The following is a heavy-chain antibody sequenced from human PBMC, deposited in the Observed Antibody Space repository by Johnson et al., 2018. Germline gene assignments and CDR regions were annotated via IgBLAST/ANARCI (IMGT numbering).Heavy chain of an antibody. V-gene: IGHV3-74*01. D-gene: IGHD3-3*02. Sequence: VQLQESGGGLVQPGGSLRLSCVASGFTLSTSWMHWVRQAPGKGLVWVSRINNDGSGTIYADSVKCRFTISRDNARNTLHLQMNSLRAEDTAVYYCVRDPPKSIPAFDIWGLGTMVTVSS. CDR2: INNDGSGT. CDR1: GFTLSTSW. J-gene: IGHJ3*02. CDR3: VRDPPKSIPAFDI.